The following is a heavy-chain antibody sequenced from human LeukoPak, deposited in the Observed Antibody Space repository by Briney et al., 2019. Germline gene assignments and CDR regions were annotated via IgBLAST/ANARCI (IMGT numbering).Heavy chain of an antibody. J-gene: IGHJ4*02. CDR3: AKDRDACPTNFDS. CDR1: GFTFSTYA. CDR2: IGSSGGTT. Sequence: GRSLRLSCAASGFTFSTYAVNWVSQPPRKWLEWVSAIGSSGGTTYYADSVKGRFSISRDNSKNTLYLRMNSLRAEDTAVYYCAKDRDACPTNFDSWGQGTLVTVSA. V-gene: IGHV3-23*01. D-gene: IGHD5-24*01.